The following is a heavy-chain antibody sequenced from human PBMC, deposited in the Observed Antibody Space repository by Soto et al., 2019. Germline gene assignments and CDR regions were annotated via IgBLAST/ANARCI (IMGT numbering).Heavy chain of an antibody. CDR2: ISAYNGNT. Sequence: ASVKVSCKASGYTFTSYGISWVRQAPGQGLEWMGWISAYNGNTNYAQKLQGRVTMTTDTSTSTAYMELRSLRSDDTAVYYCGRDGYYDSSSYYYAVWFDSWGQGTLVTVSS. V-gene: IGHV1-18*01. D-gene: IGHD3-22*01. CDR1: GYTFTSYG. CDR3: GRDGYYDSSSYYYAVWFDS. J-gene: IGHJ5*01.